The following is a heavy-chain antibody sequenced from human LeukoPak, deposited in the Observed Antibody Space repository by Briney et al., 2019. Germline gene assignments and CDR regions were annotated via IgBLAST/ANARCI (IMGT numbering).Heavy chain of an antibody. CDR1: GDSVSSNTAT. J-gene: IGHJ4*02. D-gene: IGHD2-8*01. Sequence: SQTLSLTCAISGDSVSSNTATWHWLRQSPSRGLEWLGRTYYRSKWYYDYAVSVKSRITINPDTSMNQFSLQLKSVPPEDTAVYYCAGAGNGFHDYWGQGALVTVSS. CDR3: AGAGNGFHDY. CDR2: TYYRSKWYY. V-gene: IGHV6-1*01.